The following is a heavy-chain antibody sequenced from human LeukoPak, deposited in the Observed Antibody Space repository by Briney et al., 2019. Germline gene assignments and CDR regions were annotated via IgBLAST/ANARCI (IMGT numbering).Heavy chain of an antibody. V-gene: IGHV1-18*04. CDR1: GYTFTSYG. CDR3: ARDGPGPDAFDI. J-gene: IGHJ3*02. CDR2: ISAYNGNT. Sequence: ASVKVSCMASGYTFTSYGISSVRQAPGQGLEWMGWISAYNGNTNYAQKLQGRVTMTTDTSTSTAYMELRSLRPDDTAVYYCARDGPGPDAFDIWGQGTMVTVSS.